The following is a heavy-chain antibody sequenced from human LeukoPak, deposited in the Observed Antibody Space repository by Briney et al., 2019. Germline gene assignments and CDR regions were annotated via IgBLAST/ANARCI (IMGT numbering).Heavy chain of an antibody. V-gene: IGHV3-30-3*01. J-gene: IGHJ5*02. CDR1: GFTFSSYA. CDR3: ARGGYYDILTGYYWFDP. D-gene: IGHD3-9*01. CDR2: ISYDGSNK. Sequence: GGSLRLSCAASGFTFSSYAMHWVRQAPGKGLEWVAVISYDGSNKYYADSVKGRFTISRDNSKNTLYLQMNSLRAEDTAVYYCARGGYYDILTGYYWFDPWGQGTLVTVSS.